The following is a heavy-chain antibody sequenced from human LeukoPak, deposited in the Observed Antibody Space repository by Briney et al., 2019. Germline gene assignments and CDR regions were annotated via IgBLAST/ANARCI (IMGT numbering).Heavy chain of an antibody. CDR3: ARAGYYYDSTYYFDY. D-gene: IGHD3-22*01. CDR1: GGSFSGYY. J-gene: IGHJ4*02. V-gene: IGHV4-34*01. CDR2: INHSGST. Sequence: PSETLSLTCAVYGGSFSGYYWSWIRQPPGKGLEWIGEINHSGSTNCNPSLKSRVTISVDTSKNQFSLKLSSVTAADTAVYYCARAGYYYDSTYYFDYWGQGTLVTVSS.